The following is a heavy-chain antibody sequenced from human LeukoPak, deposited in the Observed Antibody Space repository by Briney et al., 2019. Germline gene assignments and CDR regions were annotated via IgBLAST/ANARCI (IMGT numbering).Heavy chain of an antibody. J-gene: IGHJ5*02. CDR3: ARASLAATGSDP. D-gene: IGHD2-15*01. V-gene: IGHV1-2*02. CDR1: GYTFTGYY. CDR2: INPNSGGT. Sequence: ASVKVSCKASGYTFTGYYMHWVRQAPGQGLEWMGWINPNSGGTNYAQKFQGRVTMTRDTSISTAYVELSRLRSDDTAVYYCARASLAATGSDPWGQGTLVTVSS.